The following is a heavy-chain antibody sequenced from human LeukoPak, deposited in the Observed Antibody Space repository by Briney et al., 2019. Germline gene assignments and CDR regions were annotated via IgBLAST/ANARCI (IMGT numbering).Heavy chain of an antibody. CDR2: IYFTGST. J-gene: IGHJ5*02. D-gene: IGHD6-19*01. CDR1: GDSINTHY. CDR3: ARGQEGSGGFTRFDP. Sequence: SETLSLTCTVSGDSINTHYWNWIRQPAGKRLEWLGRIYFTGSTNYNPSLHSRISLSMDTSKNQLSLRLSSVTAADTAVYYCARGQEGSGGFTRFDPWGQGTLVTVSS. V-gene: IGHV4-4*07.